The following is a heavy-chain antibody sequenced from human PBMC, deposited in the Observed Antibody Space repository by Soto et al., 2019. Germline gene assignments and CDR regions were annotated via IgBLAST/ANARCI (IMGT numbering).Heavy chain of an antibody. Sequence: SVKVSCKASGGTFSSYAISWVRQAPGQGLEWMGGIIPIFGTANYAQKFQGRVTITADKSTSTAYMELSSLRSEDTAVYYCARGGYSGYESSYYFDYWGQGTLVTVSS. D-gene: IGHD5-12*01. CDR3: ARGGYSGYESSYYFDY. CDR1: GGTFSSYA. V-gene: IGHV1-69*06. CDR2: IIPIFGTA. J-gene: IGHJ4*02.